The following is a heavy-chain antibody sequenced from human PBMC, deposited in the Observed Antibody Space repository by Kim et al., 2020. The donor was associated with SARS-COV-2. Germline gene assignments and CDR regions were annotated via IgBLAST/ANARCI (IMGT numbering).Heavy chain of an antibody. Sequence: GGSLRLSCAASGFTFSSYAMTWVRQAPGKGLEWVSAISVGGRNTYYADSVKGRFTISRDNSKNTLYLQMNSLRADDTAVYYCAKSSSAREHDAFDIWGQGTMVTVSS. CDR3: AKSSSAREHDAFDI. CDR1: GFTFSSYA. D-gene: IGHD2-2*01. J-gene: IGHJ3*02. V-gene: IGHV3-23*01. CDR2: ISVGGRNT.